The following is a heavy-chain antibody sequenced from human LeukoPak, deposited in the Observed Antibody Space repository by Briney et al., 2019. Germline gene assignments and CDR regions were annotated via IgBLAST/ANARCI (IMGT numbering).Heavy chain of an antibody. CDR1: GGSISSYY. CDR2: IYTSGST. D-gene: IGHD6-19*01. CDR3: AGTPGIAVAGTSYYFDY. J-gene: IGHJ4*02. V-gene: IGHV4-4*09. Sequence: SETLSLTCTVSGGSISSYYWSWIRQPPGKGLEWIGYIYTSGSTNYNPSLKSRVTISVDTSKNQFSLKLSSVTAADTAVYYCAGTPGIAVAGTSYYFDYWGQGTLVTVSS.